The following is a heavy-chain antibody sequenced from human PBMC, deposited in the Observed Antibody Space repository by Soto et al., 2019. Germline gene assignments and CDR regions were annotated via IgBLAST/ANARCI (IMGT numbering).Heavy chain of an antibody. CDR1: GFTFDDYA. J-gene: IGHJ6*02. CDR2: ISWDGGST. Sequence: VQLVESGGVVVQPGGSLRLSCAASGFTFDDYAMHWVRQAPGKGLEWVSLISWDGGSTYYADSVKGRFTISRDNSKNSLYLQMNSLRAEDTALYYCAKDTIGWEGGGDYYGMDVWGQGTTVTVSS. V-gene: IGHV3-43D*04. D-gene: IGHD1-26*01. CDR3: AKDTIGWEGGGDYYGMDV.